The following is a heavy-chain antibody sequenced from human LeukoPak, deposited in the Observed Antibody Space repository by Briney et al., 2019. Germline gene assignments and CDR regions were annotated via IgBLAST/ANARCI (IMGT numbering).Heavy chain of an antibody. CDR2: INSDGSST. CDR1: GFTFSSYW. CDR3: AKYGDYWYFDL. V-gene: IGHV3-74*01. J-gene: IGHJ2*01. D-gene: IGHD4-17*01. Sequence: GGSLRLSCAASGFTFSSYWMHWVRQAPGKGLVWVSRINSDGSSTNYADSVKGRFTISRDNAKNTLYLQMNSLRAEDTAVDYCAKYGDYWYFDLWGRGTLVTVSS.